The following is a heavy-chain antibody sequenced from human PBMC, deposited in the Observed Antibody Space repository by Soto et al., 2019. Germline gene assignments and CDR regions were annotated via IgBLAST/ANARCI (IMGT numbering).Heavy chain of an antibody. D-gene: IGHD5-12*01. Sequence: PGGSLRLSCAASGFTFGSYAMSWVRQAPGKGLEWVSAISGSGGSTYYADSVKGRFTISRDNSKNTLYLQMNSLRAEDTAVYYCAKGGGVFSGCDFYSDAFDIWGQGTMVTVSS. CDR3: AKGGGVFSGCDFYSDAFDI. J-gene: IGHJ3*02. V-gene: IGHV3-23*01. CDR1: GFTFGSYA. CDR2: ISGSGGST.